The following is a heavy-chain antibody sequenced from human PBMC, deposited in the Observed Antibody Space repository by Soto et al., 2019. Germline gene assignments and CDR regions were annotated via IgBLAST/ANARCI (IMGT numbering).Heavy chain of an antibody. D-gene: IGHD3-10*01. J-gene: IGHJ4*02. CDR1: GFTFSSYG. V-gene: IGHV3-33*01. CDR2: IWFDGSNK. Sequence: QVQMVESGGGVVQPGRSLRLSCAASGFTFSSYGMHWVRQAPGKGLEWVAIIWFDGSNKYYADSVKGRFTISRDNSKNTLYLQMNSLRTEDTAVYYCARVGSGSYYPDYWGQGTLVTVSS. CDR3: ARVGSGSYYPDY.